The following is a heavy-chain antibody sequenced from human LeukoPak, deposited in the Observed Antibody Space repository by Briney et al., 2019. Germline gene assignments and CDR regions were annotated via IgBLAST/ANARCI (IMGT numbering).Heavy chain of an antibody. CDR2: ISSTSTDI. CDR1: GFTFSNHG. Sequence: SGGSLRLSCTASGFTFSNHGMNWVRQAPGKGLEWISYISSTSTDIYYVDSVKGRFTISRDNAKNSLYLQMNSLRAEDTAVYYCAREKEGYCSRTSCYLDYYYYYMDVWGKGTTVTISS. J-gene: IGHJ6*03. CDR3: AREKEGYCSRTSCYLDYYYYYMDV. D-gene: IGHD2-2*01. V-gene: IGHV3-21*05.